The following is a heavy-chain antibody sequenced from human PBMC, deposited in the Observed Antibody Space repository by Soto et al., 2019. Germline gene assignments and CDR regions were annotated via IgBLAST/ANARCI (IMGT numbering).Heavy chain of an antibody. J-gene: IGHJ6*03. V-gene: IGHV2-5*01. CDR1: GFSLTSGVVG. Sequence: SVPTLVNPTQTLTLTCTFSGFSLTSGVVGVGWIRQPPGEALEWLALIYWNDEQYYNPSLRNRLTITRDTSKNQVVLTMTNMEPVDTETYYCAHRLPGPYGYGVWGKGTTVNVS. CDR3: AHRLPGPYGYGV. D-gene: IGHD4-17*01. CDR2: IYWNDEQ.